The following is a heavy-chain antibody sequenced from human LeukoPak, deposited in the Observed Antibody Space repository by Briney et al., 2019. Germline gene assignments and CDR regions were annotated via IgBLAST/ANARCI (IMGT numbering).Heavy chain of an antibody. CDR1: GGSISSSTYY. V-gene: IGHV4-39*01. Sequence: SETLSLTCTVSGGSISSSTYYWGWVRQPPGKGLEWIGSIYYSGSTYYNPSRKSRVTISVDTSKKQFSLKLSSVTAADTAVYYRARYYCGGDCYLGYFDYWGQGTLVTVSS. CDR3: ARYYCGGDCYLGYFDY. D-gene: IGHD2-21*02. CDR2: IYYSGST. J-gene: IGHJ4*02.